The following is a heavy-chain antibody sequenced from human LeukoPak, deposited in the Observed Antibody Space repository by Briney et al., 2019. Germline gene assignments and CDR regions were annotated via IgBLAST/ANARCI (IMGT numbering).Heavy chain of an antibody. CDR3: AKDGDVGMATREDW. CDR2: INPGSGGT. J-gene: IGHJ4*02. V-gene: IGHV1-46*01. D-gene: IGHD5-24*01. CDR1: GYTFSSYY. Sequence: ASVKVSCKASGYTFSSYYIHWVRQAPGQGLEWMGLINPGSGGTSYAQKFQGRVTLTSDTSTTSVYMELSSLTSEDTAMYFCAKDGDVGMATREDWWGQGTLVSVSS.